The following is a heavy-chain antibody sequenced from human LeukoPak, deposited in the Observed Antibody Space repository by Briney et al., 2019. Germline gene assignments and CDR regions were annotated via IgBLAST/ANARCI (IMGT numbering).Heavy chain of an antibody. V-gene: IGHV5-51*01. D-gene: IGHD2-15*01. CDR3: ARPYCSGGSCPRGNAFDI. CDR1: GYSFTSYW. Sequence: GESLQISCKGSGYSFTSYWIGWVRQMPGKGLEWMGIIYPGDSDTRYSPSFQGQVTISADKSISTAYLQWSSLKASDTAMYYCARPYCSGGSCPRGNAFDIWGQGTMVTVSS. CDR2: IYPGDSDT. J-gene: IGHJ3*02.